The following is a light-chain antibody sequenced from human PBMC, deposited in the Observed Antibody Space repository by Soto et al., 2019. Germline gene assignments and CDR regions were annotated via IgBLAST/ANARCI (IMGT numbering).Light chain of an antibody. V-gene: IGKV3-15*01. CDR1: QSVTSN. CDR3: QQYSQWPLT. CDR2: GVS. J-gene: IGKJ4*01. Sequence: IGMRQRVADLSGYPGERATLSCRASQSVTSNLASYQQKPGQAPRLLMYGVSTRATGIPARFGGSGSATEFTLTISSLQSEDFAVYYCQQYSQWPLTFGGGTNVDIK.